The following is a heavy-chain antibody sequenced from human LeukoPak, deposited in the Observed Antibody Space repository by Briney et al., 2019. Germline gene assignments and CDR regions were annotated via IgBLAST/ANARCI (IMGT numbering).Heavy chain of an antibody. CDR2: IKQDGSEK. CDR3: AREASYYDSSGYYYALDS. D-gene: IGHD3-22*01. CDR1: GLTFSIYW. J-gene: IGHJ4*02. V-gene: IGHV3-7*01. Sequence: GGSLRLSCAASGLTFSIYWMSWVRQAPGKGLEWVANIKQDGSEKYYVDSVKGRFTISRDNAKNSLYVQMNSLRAEDTAVYYCAREASYYDSSGYYYALDSWGQGTLVTVSS.